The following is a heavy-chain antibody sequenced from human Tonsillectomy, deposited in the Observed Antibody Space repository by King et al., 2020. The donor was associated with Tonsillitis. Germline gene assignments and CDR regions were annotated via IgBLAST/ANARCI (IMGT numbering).Heavy chain of an antibody. V-gene: IGHV4-39*01. CDR2: IYYSGST. D-gene: IGHD1-7*01. Sequence: LQLQESGPGLVKPSETLSLTCTVSGRSISSSSYYWGWIRQPPGKGLEWIGSIYYSGSTYYNPSLKSRVTISVDTSKNQVSLKLSSLTAADTAVDYCAGHSYNWSYGRAGEDWFDPWGQGTLVTVSS. J-gene: IGHJ5*02. CDR1: GRSISSSSYY. CDR3: AGHSYNWSYGRAGEDWFDP.